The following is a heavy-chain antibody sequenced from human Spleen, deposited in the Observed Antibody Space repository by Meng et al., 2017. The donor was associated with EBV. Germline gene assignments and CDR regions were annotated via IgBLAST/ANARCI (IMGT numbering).Heavy chain of an antibody. V-gene: IGHV1-69*01. J-gene: IGHJ4*02. D-gene: IGHD3-10*01. CDR1: GGTFSSYQ. Sequence: VQWWSSGGEVKQPGASVKVSCRTSGGTFSSYQNRWVRQAPGQGLEGMGGLITMFGAPNYAQKFQGRVTIIADESTSTHYMEQSSLRSEDTAVYYCASESGRGYTPDYWGQGTLVTVSS. CDR2: LITMFGAP. CDR3: ASESGRGYTPDY.